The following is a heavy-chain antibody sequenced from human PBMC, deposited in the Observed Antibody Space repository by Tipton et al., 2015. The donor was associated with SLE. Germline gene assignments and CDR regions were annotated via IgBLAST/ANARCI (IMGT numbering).Heavy chain of an antibody. CDR1: GGSFSSYY. Sequence: LRLSCTVYGGSFSSYYWIWIRQPPGKGLEWIGEIDHSGGTKYNPSLQSRVSISVDTSKNQFSLKLSSVTAADTAVYYCARHRDYYDKSGFDYWGQGTLVTVSS. CDR3: ARHRDYYDKSGFDY. D-gene: IGHD3-22*01. CDR2: IDHSGGT. J-gene: IGHJ4*02. V-gene: IGHV4-34*01.